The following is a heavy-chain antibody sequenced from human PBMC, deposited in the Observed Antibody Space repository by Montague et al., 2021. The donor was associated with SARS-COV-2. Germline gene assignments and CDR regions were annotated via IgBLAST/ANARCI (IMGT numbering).Heavy chain of an antibody. CDR1: GGSFSGYY. V-gene: IGHV4-34*01. CDR3: ARGAYSSSWYPVKYYFDY. Sequence: SETLSLTCAVYGGSFSGYYWSWIRQPPGKGLEWIGETNHSGSTNYNPSLKSRVTISVDTSKNQFSLKLSSVTAADTAVYYCARGAYSSSWYPVKYYFDYWGQGTLVTVSS. D-gene: IGHD6-13*01. CDR2: TNHSGST. J-gene: IGHJ4*02.